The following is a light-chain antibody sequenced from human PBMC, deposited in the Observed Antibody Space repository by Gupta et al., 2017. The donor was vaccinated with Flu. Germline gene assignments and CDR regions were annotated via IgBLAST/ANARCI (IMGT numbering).Light chain of an antibody. CDR2: LNSDGSH. J-gene: IGLJ2*01. CDR1: SGHSSYA. CDR3: QTWGTGMV. Sequence: QLVLTQSPSASASLGASVKLTCTLSSGHSSYAIAWHQQQPEKGPRYLMKLNSDGSHSKWDGIPDRFSGSSSGAERYLTISSLQSEDEADYYCQTWGTGMVFGGGTKLTVL. V-gene: IGLV4-69*01.